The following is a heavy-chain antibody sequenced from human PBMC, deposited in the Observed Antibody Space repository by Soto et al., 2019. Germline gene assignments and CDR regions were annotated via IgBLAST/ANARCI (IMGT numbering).Heavy chain of an antibody. Sequence: ITVKTSGPTLVKPTQKLTVTSTFSGLSRSTSGVAVGWMRHPPGKALKWLALLYMNDDRRYRSFLKSRRTITEAPSKTQVVLTMTNMDPGDAATYYCTHVRSYYGSRRHAFGIWGQGTMVTVSS. D-gene: IGHD3-10*01. CDR2: LYMNDDR. CDR1: GLSRSTSGVA. V-gene: IGHV2-5*01. J-gene: IGHJ3*02. CDR3: THVRSYYGSRRHAFGI.